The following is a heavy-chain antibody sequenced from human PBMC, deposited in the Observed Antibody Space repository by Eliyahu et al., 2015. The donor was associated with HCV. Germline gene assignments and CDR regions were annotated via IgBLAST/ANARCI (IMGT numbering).Heavy chain of an antibody. CDR3: AKDAEWQIWYFDL. J-gene: IGHJ2*01. CDR2: VTADGDTT. D-gene: IGHD3-3*01. Sequence: EVQLLESGGGLVQPGGSLRLSCEASGFXFSSHTMNWVRQAPGKGLEWVSAVTADGDTTYFADSVRGLFTISRDNSKNTVHLQMNSLRDDDTAIYYCAKDAEWQIWYFDLWGRGTLVTVSP. CDR1: GFXFSSHT. V-gene: IGHV3-23*01.